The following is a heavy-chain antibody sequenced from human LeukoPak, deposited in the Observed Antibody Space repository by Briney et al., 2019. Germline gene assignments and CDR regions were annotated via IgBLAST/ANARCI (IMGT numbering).Heavy chain of an antibody. Sequence: PGGSLRLSCAASGFTFSSYGMHWVRQAPGKGLEWVAVISYDGSNKYYADSVKGRFTISRDNSKNSLYLQMNSLRAEDTAVYYCARSNPPYYYDSSGYHWDAFDIWGQGTMVTVSS. J-gene: IGHJ3*02. D-gene: IGHD3-22*01. CDR3: ARSNPPYYYDSSGYHWDAFDI. V-gene: IGHV3-30*03. CDR2: ISYDGSNK. CDR1: GFTFSSYG.